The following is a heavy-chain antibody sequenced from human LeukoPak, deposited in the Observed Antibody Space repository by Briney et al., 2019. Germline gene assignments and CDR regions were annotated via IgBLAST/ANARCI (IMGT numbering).Heavy chain of an antibody. CDR3: ARSLVGATTGYDY. V-gene: IGHV4-59*01. D-gene: IGHD1-26*01. CDR2: INDSGST. CDR1: GGSISSYY. J-gene: IGHJ4*02. Sequence: SETLSLTCTVSGGSISSYYWSWIRQPPGKGLEWIGYINDSGSTNYNPSLKSRVTISVDTSKNQFSLKLSSVTAADTAVYYCARSLVGATTGYDYWGQGTLVTVSS.